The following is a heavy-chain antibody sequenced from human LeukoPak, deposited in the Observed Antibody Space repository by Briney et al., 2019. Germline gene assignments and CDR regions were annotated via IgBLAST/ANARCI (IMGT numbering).Heavy chain of an antibody. D-gene: IGHD2-2*01. CDR2: ISAYNGNT. Sequence: ASVKVSCKASGGTFSSYAISWVRQAPGQGLEWMGWISAYNGNTNYAQKLQGRVTMTTDTSTSTAYMELRSLRSDDTAVYYCARDSPLGYCSSTSCPIDYWGQGTLVTVSS. CDR3: ARDSPLGYCSSTSCPIDY. CDR1: GGTFSSYA. J-gene: IGHJ4*02. V-gene: IGHV1-18*01.